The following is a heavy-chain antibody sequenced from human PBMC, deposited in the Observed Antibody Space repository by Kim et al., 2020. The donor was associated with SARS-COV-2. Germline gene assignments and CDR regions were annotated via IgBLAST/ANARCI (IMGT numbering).Heavy chain of an antibody. J-gene: IGHJ4*02. V-gene: IGHV3-23*01. Sequence: GGPLRLSCAASGFTFSSYAMSWVRQAPGKGLEWVSAISGSGGSTYYADSVKGRFTISRDNSKNTLYLQMNSLRAEDTAVYYCAKAGARDGYNQYYFDYWGQGTLVTVSS. D-gene: IGHD5-12*01. CDR1: GFTFSSYA. CDR3: AKAGARDGYNQYYFDY. CDR2: ISGSGGST.